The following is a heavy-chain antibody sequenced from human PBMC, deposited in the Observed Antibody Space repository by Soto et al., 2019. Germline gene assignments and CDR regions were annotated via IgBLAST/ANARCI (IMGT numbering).Heavy chain of an antibody. D-gene: IGHD6-19*01. CDR1: GFTFSSYW. V-gene: IGHV3-7*04. CDR2: IKQDGSEK. J-gene: IGHJ4*02. CDR3: ARDTVAGRSPIDY. Sequence: EVQLVESGGGLVQPGGSLRLSCAASGFTFSSYWMSWVRQAPGKGLEWVANIKQDGSEKYYVDSVKGRFTISRDNAKNSLYLQMNSLRAEDTAVYYCARDTVAGRSPIDYWGQGTLVTVSS.